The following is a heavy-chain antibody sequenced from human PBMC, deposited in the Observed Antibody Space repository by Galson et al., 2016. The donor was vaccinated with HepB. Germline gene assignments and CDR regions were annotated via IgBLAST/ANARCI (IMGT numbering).Heavy chain of an antibody. J-gene: IGHJ4*02. V-gene: IGHV4-39*01. Sequence: LSLTCPVCGASISNSDYWWAWIRQPPGKGLEWIASIFYRGDTNYNPSLRSRVSISVDTVKNQFSLEVTSVTAADTAVYYCARQKAFGWSAFDSWSKGTPVTVSS. CDR2: IFYRGDT. D-gene: IGHD6-19*01. CDR1: GASISNSDYW. CDR3: ARQKAFGWSAFDS.